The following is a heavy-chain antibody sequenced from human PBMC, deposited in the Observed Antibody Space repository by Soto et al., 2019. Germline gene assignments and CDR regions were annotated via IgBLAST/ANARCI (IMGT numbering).Heavy chain of an antibody. CDR2: INPNSGGT. D-gene: IGHD2-15*01. Sequence: ASVKVSCKASGYTFTGYYMHWLRQSAGQGLEWMGWINPNSGGTNYAQKFQGWVTMTRDTSISTAYMELSRLRSDDTAVYYCARGGGNGKGNWFDPWGQGTLVTVSS. CDR3: ARGGGNGKGNWFDP. CDR1: GYTFTGYY. J-gene: IGHJ5*02. V-gene: IGHV1-2*04.